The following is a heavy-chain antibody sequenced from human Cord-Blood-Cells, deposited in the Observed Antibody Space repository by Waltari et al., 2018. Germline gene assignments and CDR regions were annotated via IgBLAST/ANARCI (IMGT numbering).Heavy chain of an antibody. CDR2: SIASFGTA. CDR1: GGTFSSYA. CDR3: ARDLGGSYFDY. J-gene: IGHJ4*02. Sequence: QVQLVQSGAEVKKPGSSVKVSCKASGGTFSSYAISWVRQAPGPGLEWMGGSIASFGTANDAQKFRGRVTITADKSTSTAYMELSSLRSEDTAVYYCARDLGGSYFDYWGQGTLVTVSS. V-gene: IGHV1-69*06. D-gene: IGHD1-26*01.